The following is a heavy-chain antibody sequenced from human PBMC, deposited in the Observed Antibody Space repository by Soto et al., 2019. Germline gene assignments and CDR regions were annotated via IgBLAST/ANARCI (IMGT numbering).Heavy chain of an antibody. CDR2: INAGYGNT. CDR1: GYTFSSYA. Sequence: QVHLVQSGAEVRKPGASVKVSCKASGYTFSSYAMHWERQAPGQRLEWMGWINAGYGNTKSSQKFQDRVTISRDTSASTAYMELTSLRSEDTAVYYCARDTGDGTFDFWGQGTLVTVSS. V-gene: IGHV1-3*01. CDR3: ARDTGDGTFDF. D-gene: IGHD7-27*01. J-gene: IGHJ4*02.